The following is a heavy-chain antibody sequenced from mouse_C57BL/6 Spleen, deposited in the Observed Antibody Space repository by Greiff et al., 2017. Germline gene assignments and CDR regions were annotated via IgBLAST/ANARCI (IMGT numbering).Heavy chain of an antibody. J-gene: IGHJ1*03. CDR1: GFTFSDYY. Sequence: VQLKESGGGLVQPGGSLKLSCAASGFTFSDYYMYWVRQTPEKRLEWVAYISNGGGSTYYPDTVKGRFTISRDNAKNTLYLQMSRLKYEDTAMYYCARRKMRGYFEVWGTGTTVTVSS. CDR2: ISNGGGST. CDR3: ARRKMRGYFEV. V-gene: IGHV5-12*01.